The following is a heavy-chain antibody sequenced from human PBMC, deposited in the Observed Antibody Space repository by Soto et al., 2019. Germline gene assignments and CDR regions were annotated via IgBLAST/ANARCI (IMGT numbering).Heavy chain of an antibody. CDR1: GFSLSNARMG. D-gene: IGHD3-3*01. J-gene: IGHJ4*02. Sequence: QVTLKESGPVLVKPTETLTLTCTVSGFSLSNARMGVSWIRQPPGKALEWLAHIFSNDEKSYSTSLKSRLTISKDTSKSQVVLTMTNMDPVDTATYYCARIWRGDILHFGGDYWGQGTLVTVSS. CDR3: ARIWRGDILHFGGDY. CDR2: IFSNDEK. V-gene: IGHV2-26*01.